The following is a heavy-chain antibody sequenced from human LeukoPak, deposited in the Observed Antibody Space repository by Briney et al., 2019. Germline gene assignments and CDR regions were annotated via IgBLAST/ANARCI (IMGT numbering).Heavy chain of an antibody. CDR2: ISAYNGNT. Sequence: ASVKVSCTTSGYTFTSYGISWVRQAPGQGLEWMGWISAYNGNTNYAQKLQGRVTMTTDASTSTAYMELRSLRSDDTAVYYCARIQYSGYDSGYWGQGTLVTASS. J-gene: IGHJ4*02. CDR3: ARIQYSGYDSGY. CDR1: GYTFTSYG. D-gene: IGHD5-12*01. V-gene: IGHV1-18*01.